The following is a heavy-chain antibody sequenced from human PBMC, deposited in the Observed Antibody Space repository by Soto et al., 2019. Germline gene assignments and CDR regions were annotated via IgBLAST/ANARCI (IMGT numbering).Heavy chain of an antibody. CDR2: IKQDGSDK. CDR3: ARESITLFGVVTKTLYYYGMDV. Sequence: QAGGSLRLSCAASGFIFNNYWMSWVRQAPGKGLEWVADIKQDGSDKYYVASVKGRFTISRDNDKNSLFLQMNSLRAEDTAVYYCARESITLFGVVTKTLYYYGMDVWGQGTTVTVSS. V-gene: IGHV3-7*03. CDR1: GFIFNNYW. D-gene: IGHD3-3*01. J-gene: IGHJ6*02.